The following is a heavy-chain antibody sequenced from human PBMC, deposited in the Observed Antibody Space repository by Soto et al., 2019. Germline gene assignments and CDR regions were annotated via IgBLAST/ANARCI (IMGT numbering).Heavy chain of an antibody. CDR2: IIPIFGTA. CDR1: GCTFSSYA. D-gene: IGHD2-2*01. CDR3: ARDTKAHNYYYYGMDV. V-gene: IGHV1-69*13. J-gene: IGHJ6*02. Sequence: SVKVSCKASGCTFSSYAISWVRQAPGQGLEWMGGIIPIFGTANYAQKFQGRVTITADESTSTAYMELSSLRSEDTAVYYCARDTKAHNYYYYGMDVWGQGTTVTVSS.